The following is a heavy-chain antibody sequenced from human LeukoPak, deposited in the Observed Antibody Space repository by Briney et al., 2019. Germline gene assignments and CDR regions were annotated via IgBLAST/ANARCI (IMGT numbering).Heavy chain of an antibody. CDR1: GDTIKRVLDY. CDR2: IYFSGST. V-gene: IGHV4-39*01. Sequence: PSETLSLTCTISGDTIKRVLDYWVWVRQAPGRRLEWIGSIYFSGSTHFNPSLKSRLDMSVDTSNNQFSLRLHSVTAADTAVYYCARLSGSFRNTETTWGQGTLVTVSS. D-gene: IGHD1-26*01. CDR3: ARLSGSFRNTETT. J-gene: IGHJ5*02.